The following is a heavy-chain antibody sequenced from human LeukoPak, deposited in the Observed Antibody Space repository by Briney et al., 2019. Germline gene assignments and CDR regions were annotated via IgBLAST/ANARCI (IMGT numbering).Heavy chain of an antibody. V-gene: IGHV4-39*07. CDR3: ARGVHYDILTGYYYYFDY. CDR1: GGSISMSNYY. Sequence: PSETLSLTCTVSGGSISMSNYYWGWIRQPPGEGLEWIGSIYYSGSTYYNPSLKSRVTISVDTSKNQFSLKLSSVTAADTAVYYCARGVHYDILTGYYYYFDYWGQGTLVTVSS. J-gene: IGHJ4*02. D-gene: IGHD3-9*01. CDR2: IYYSGST.